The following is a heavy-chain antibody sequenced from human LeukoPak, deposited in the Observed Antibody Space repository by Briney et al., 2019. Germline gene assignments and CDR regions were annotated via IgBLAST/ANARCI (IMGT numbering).Heavy chain of an antibody. CDR3: ARYYYDSSVYYPDY. V-gene: IGHV1-2*02. D-gene: IGHD3-22*01. CDR1: GYTFTGYY. J-gene: IGHJ4*02. CDR2: INPNSGGT. Sequence: ASVKVSCKASGYTFTGYYMHWVRQAPGQGLEWMGWINPNSGGTNYAQKFQSRVTMTRDTSISTAYMELNRLRSDDTAVYYCARYYYDSSVYYPDYWGQGTLVTVSS.